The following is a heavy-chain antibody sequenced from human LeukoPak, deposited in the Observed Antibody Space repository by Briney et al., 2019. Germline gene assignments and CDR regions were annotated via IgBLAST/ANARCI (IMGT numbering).Heavy chain of an antibody. V-gene: IGHV4-30-4*01. CDR2: IYYSGST. CDR1: GGSISSGDYY. J-gene: IGHJ3*02. Sequence: SETLSLTCTVSGGSISSGDYYWSWIRQPPGKGLEWIGYIYYSGSTYYNPSLKSRVTISVDTSKNQFSLKLSSVTAADTAVYYCARAVVVPAANNDAFDIWGRGTMVTVSS. CDR3: ARAVVVPAANNDAFDI. D-gene: IGHD2-2*01.